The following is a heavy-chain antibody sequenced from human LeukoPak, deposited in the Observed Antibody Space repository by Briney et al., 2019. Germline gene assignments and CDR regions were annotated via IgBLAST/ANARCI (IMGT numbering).Heavy chain of an antibody. CDR2: IHYTGNT. V-gene: IGHV4-34*01. CDR3: ARTGGTSYYYYYMDV. Sequence: PSETLSLTCAVYGGSFSGYYWSWIRQPPGKGLEWIGSIHYTGNTYYNPSLKSRVTISIDRSKNQFSLRLNSVTAADTAVYYCARTGGTSYYYYYMDVWGKGTTVTVSS. CDR1: GGSFSGYY. J-gene: IGHJ6*03.